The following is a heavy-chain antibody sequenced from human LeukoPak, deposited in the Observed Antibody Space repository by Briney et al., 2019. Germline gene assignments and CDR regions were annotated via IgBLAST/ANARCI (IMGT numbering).Heavy chain of an antibody. CDR3: ARGPGSGYYYGVDY. D-gene: IGHD3-22*01. J-gene: IGHJ4*02. V-gene: IGHV1-69*06. CDR2: IIPIFGTA. Sequence: GASVTVSCKASGGTFSSYAISWVRQAPGQGLEWMGGIIPIFGTANYAQKLQGRVTITADKSTSTAYMELSSLRSEDTAVYYCARGPGSGYYYGVDYWGQGTLVTVSS. CDR1: GGTFSSYA.